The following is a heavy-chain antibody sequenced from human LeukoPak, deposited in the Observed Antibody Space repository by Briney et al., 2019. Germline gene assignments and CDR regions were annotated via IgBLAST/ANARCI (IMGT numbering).Heavy chain of an antibody. CDR1: GGSIKTSRYY. V-gene: IGHV4-39*07. J-gene: IGHJ6*03. CDR3: ARASSSSSGYGYYYYYMDV. D-gene: IGHD6-6*01. Sequence: PSETLSLTCTVPGGSIKTSRYYWAWFRQPPGKGLEWIGSIYYTGSTYYNPSLKSRVTISVDTSKNQFSLKLSSVTAADTAVYYCARASSSSSGYGYYYYYMDVWGKGTTVTVSS. CDR2: IYYTGST.